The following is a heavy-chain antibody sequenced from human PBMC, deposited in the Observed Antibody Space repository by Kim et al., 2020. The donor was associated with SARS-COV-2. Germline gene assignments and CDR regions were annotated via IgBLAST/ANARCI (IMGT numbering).Heavy chain of an antibody. CDR2: ISSSSSYT. Sequence: GGSLRLSCAASGFTFSDYYMSWIRQAPGKGLEWVSYISSSSSYTNYADSVKGRFTISRDNSKNSLYLQMNSLRAEDTAVYYCARGAKYYDYVWGSHQGAEHCYYGMDVWGPGATVTVSS. CDR3: ARGAKYYDYVWGSHQGAEHCYYGMDV. D-gene: IGHD3-16*02. J-gene: IGHJ6*02. CDR1: GFTFSDYY. V-gene: IGHV3-11*06.